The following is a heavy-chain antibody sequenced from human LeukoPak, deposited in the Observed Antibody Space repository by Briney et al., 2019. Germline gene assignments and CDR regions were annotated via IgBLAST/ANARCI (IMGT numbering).Heavy chain of an antibody. J-gene: IGHJ3*02. CDR1: GGSISSYY. V-gene: IGHV4-59*01. CDR3: ARETHSPWNEDAFDI. D-gene: IGHD1-1*01. CDR2: IYYSGST. Sequence: SETLSLTCTVSGGSISSYYWSWIRQPPGKGLEWIGYIYYSGSTNYNPSLKSRVTISVDTSKNQFSLKLSSVTAADTAVYYCARETHSPWNEDAFDIWGQGTMVTVSS.